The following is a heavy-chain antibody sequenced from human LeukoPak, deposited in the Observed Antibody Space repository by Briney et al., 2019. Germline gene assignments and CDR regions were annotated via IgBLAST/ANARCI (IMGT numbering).Heavy chain of an antibody. CDR2: MNPNSGNT. CDR1: VYSFTSYD. Sequence: GASVKVSCKASVYSFTSYDINWVRQATGQGLEWMGWMNPNSGNTGYTQKFQGRVTMTRDTSISTAYMELSSLTSEDTAVYYCAKTSGYSSGPNWFDPWGQGTLVTISP. J-gene: IGHJ5*02. V-gene: IGHV1-8*01. D-gene: IGHD6-19*01. CDR3: AKTSGYSSGPNWFDP.